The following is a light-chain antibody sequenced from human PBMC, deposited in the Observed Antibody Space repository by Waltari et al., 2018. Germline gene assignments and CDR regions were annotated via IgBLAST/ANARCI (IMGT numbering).Light chain of an antibody. J-gene: IGLJ1*01. CDR1: SSDIGSYNY. CDR3: SSYAGSNNYV. Sequence: QSALTQPPSASGSPGQSVTLSCTGTSSDIGSYNYVSWYQQYPGKAPKFLIYEVTKRPTGVPDRFSGSKSGNTASLTVSGLQAEDEADYYCSSYAGSNNYVFGTGTKVTVL. CDR2: EVT. V-gene: IGLV2-8*01.